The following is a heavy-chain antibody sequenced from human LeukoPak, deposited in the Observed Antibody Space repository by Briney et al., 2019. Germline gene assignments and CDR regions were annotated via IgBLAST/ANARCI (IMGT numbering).Heavy chain of an antibody. V-gene: IGHV4-34*01. CDR1: GGSFSGYY. CDR2: INHSGST. D-gene: IGHD6-6*01. J-gene: IGHJ4*02. CDR3: ARGKWNRARPGYYFDY. Sequence: LETLSLTCAVYGGSFSGYYWSWIRQPPGKGLEWIGGINHSGSTNYNPSLKSRVTISVDTSKNQFSLKLSSVTAADTAVYYCARGKWNRARPGYYFDYWGQGTLVTVSS.